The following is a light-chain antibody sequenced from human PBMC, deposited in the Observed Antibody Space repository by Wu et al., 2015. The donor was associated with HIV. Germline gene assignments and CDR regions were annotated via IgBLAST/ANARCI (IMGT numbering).Light chain of an antibody. CDR3: QQYGTSPPS. V-gene: IGKV3-20*01. CDR2: GAS. CDR1: QSVSSSY. J-gene: IGKJ3*01. Sequence: EIVLTQSPGTLSVSPGERATLSCRASQSVSSSYLAWYQQKPGQAPRLLIYGASSRATGIPDRFSGSGSGTDFTLTISRLEPEDFAVYYCQQYGTSPPSFGPGTKLDIK.